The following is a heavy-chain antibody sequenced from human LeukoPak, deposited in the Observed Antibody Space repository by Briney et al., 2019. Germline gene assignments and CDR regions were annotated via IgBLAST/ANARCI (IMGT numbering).Heavy chain of an antibody. CDR1: GYTFTSYD. J-gene: IGHJ4*02. Sequence: GASVKVSFKASGYTFTSYDINWVRQATAQGLAWMGWMNPNSGNTGYTQKSQGRVPITRNTSISTAYMEQSSLRSEDTAVYYCARSLWFGELSFDYWGQGTLVTVSS. CDR3: ARSLWFGELSFDY. V-gene: IGHV1-8*01. D-gene: IGHD3-10*01. CDR2: MNPNSGNT.